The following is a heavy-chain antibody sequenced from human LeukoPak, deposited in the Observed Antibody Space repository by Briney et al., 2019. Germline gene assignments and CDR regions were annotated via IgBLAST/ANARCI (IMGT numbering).Heavy chain of an antibody. V-gene: IGHV3-64D*06. CDR2: ISINGGST. CDR1: GFTFSSYA. Sequence: PGGSLRLSCSASGFTFSSYAMHWVRQAPGKGLEYVSGISINGGSTDYADSVKGRFTISRDNSKNTVYLQMSSLRAEDTAVYYCVKESRVVRGVSMDAFDMWGQGTMVTVSS. CDR3: VKESRVVRGVSMDAFDM. D-gene: IGHD3-10*01. J-gene: IGHJ3*02.